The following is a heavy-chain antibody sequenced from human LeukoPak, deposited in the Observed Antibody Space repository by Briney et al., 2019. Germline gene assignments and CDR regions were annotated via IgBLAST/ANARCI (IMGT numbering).Heavy chain of an antibody. J-gene: IGHJ4*02. Sequence: ASVKVSCKASGYTFTGYYMHWVRQAPGQGLEWMGWINPNSGGTNCAQKFQGRVTMTRDTSISTAYMELSRLRSDDTAVYYCARVRYRLAETYIDCWGQGTLVTVSS. CDR1: GYTFTGYY. V-gene: IGHV1-2*02. D-gene: IGHD3-16*01. CDR2: INPNSGGT. CDR3: ARVRYRLAETYIDC.